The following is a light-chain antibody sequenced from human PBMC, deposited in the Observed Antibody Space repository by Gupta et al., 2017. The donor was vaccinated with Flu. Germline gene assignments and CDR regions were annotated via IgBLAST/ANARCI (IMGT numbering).Light chain of an antibody. CDR3: QQYNSYPPT. CDR2: KAS. Sequence: GDRVTITCRASQSISSWLAWYQQKPGKAPKLLIYKASSLESGVPSRFSGSGSGTEFTLTISSLQPDDFATYYCQQYNSYPPTFGGGTKVEIK. V-gene: IGKV1-5*03. J-gene: IGKJ4*01. CDR1: QSISSW.